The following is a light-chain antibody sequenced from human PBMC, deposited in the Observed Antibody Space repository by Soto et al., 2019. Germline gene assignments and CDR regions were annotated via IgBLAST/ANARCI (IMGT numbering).Light chain of an antibody. Sequence: QSVLTQPPSVSGAPGQRVTISCTGSSSNIGAGYGVHWYQQLPGTAPKLLIYGNSNRPSGVPDQFSGSKSGTSASLAITGLQAEDEADYYCQSYDSSLSVVFGTGTKVTVL. CDR1: SSNIGAGYG. J-gene: IGLJ1*01. V-gene: IGLV1-40*01. CDR3: QSYDSSLSVV. CDR2: GNS.